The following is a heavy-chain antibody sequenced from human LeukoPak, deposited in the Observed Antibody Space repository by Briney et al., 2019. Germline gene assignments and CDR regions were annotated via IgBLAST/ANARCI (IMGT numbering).Heavy chain of an antibody. CDR2: IKCKNDGGTT. CDR1: GFTFKNAW. CDR3: TTEASGALDP. V-gene: IGHV3-15*01. Sequence: NPGGSLRLSCEASGFTFKNAWMSWVRQAPGKGLEWVGRIKCKNDGGTTDYAAPVKGRFTISRDDSKNTLYLQMNSLKTEDAAVYYCTTEASGALDPWGQGTLVTVSS. J-gene: IGHJ5*02. D-gene: IGHD3-10*01.